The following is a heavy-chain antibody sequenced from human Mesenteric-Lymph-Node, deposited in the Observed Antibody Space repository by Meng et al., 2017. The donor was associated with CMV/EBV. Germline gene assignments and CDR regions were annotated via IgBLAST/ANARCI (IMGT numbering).Heavy chain of an antibody. V-gene: IGHV4-34*01. CDR3: ARGHRITMIVVVIRPRGAFDI. D-gene: IGHD3-22*01. CDR2: INHSGST. Sequence: LETLSLTCAVYGGSFSGYYWSWIRQPPGKGLEWIGEINHSGSTNYNPSLKSRVTISVDTSKNQFSLKLSSVTAADTAVYYCARGHRITMIVVVIRPRGAFDIWGQGTMVTVSS. J-gene: IGHJ3*02. CDR1: GGSFSGYY.